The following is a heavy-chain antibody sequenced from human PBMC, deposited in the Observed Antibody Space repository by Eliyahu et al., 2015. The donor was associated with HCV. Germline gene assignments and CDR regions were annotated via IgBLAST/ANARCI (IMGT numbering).Heavy chain of an antibody. CDR3: ARGCGGTSCPFDD. CDR2: ISSTSNYK. V-gene: IGHV3-21*01. J-gene: IGHJ4*02. Sequence: EVQLVESGGGLVXPGGSLXLSCAXXXXXXTRYSMXWVRQAPGKGLEWVSFISSTSNYKYYADSVKGRFTISRDNAKNSLYLQMNSLRVEDTAVYYCARGCGGTSCPFDDWGQGTAVTVSS. CDR1: XXXXTRYS. D-gene: IGHD2-15*01.